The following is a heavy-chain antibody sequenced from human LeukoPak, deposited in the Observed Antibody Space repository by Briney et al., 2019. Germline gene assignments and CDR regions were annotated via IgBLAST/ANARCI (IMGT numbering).Heavy chain of an antibody. CDR1: SGSINRYY. CDR3: GRQGYTASHYFFDY. D-gene: IGHD2-2*02. Sequence: PSETLSLTCTVSSGSINRYYWGWVRQPPGKGLEWIGRIYTTGATQYNPSLKSRVTMSVDTSTNQFSLNLRSMTAADTAVYYCGRQGYTASHYFFDYWSQGSLVAVS. V-gene: IGHV4-4*07. CDR2: IYTTGAT. J-gene: IGHJ4*02.